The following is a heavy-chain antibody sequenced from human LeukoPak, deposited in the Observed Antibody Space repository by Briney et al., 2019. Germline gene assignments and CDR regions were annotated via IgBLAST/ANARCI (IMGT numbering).Heavy chain of an antibody. CDR3: ARDRGSYSFDY. CDR1: GFTFSSYW. J-gene: IGHJ4*02. V-gene: IGHV3-74*01. CDR2: INSDGSST. Sequence: PGGSLRLSCAASGFTFSSYWMHWVRQAPGKGLVWLSRINSDGSSTNYADSVKGRFTISRDNSKNTLYLQMNSLRAEDTAVYYCARDRGSYSFDYWGQGTLVTVSS. D-gene: IGHD1-26*01.